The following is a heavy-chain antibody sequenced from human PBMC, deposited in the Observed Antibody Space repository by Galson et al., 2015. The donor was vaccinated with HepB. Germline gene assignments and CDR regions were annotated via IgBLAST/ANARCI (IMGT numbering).Heavy chain of an antibody. CDR2: INPSVGST. CDR1: GDKFTSYS. J-gene: IGHJ4*02. D-gene: IGHD3-10*01. V-gene: IGHV1-46*01. CDR3: VRGASLWDGTDY. Sequence: SVKVSCKASGDKFTSYSMHWVRQAPGQGLEWMGIINPSVGSTDYAQKFRGRLTMTRDTSTSTVFMELSSLRSEDTAVYHCVRGASLWDGTDYWGQGTLVTVSS.